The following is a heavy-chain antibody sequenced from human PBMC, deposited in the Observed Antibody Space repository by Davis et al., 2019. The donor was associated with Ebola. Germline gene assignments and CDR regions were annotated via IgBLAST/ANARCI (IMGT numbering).Heavy chain of an antibody. CDR2: ISSSSSTI. J-gene: IGHJ5*01. CDR1: GFIFSDYW. V-gene: IGHV3-48*01. Sequence: GGSLRLSCAASGFIFSDYWMSWVRQAPGKGLEWVSYISSSSSTIYYADSVKGRFTISRDNAKNSLYLQMDSLTGADTALYYCARDNWLDSWGQGTLVTVSS. CDR3: ARDNWLDS.